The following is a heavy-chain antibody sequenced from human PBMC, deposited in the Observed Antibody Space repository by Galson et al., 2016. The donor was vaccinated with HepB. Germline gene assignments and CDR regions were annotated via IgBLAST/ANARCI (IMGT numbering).Heavy chain of an antibody. D-gene: IGHD6-19*01. CDR3: AKGPYSSGWYSDAYDI. V-gene: IGHV3-23*01. CDR2: LSASGDRT. J-gene: IGHJ3*02. Sequence: PLRLSCAASGFTFSSYAMSWVRQAPGKGLEWVSSLSASGDRTYYADSVKGRFSISRDNSKNTLFLQMNSLRAEDTAVYYCAKGPYSSGWYSDAYDIWGQGTTVTVSS. CDR1: GFTFSSYA.